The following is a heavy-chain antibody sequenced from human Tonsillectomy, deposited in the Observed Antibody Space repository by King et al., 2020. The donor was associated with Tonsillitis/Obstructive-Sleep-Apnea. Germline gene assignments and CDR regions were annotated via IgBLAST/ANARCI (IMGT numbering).Heavy chain of an antibody. J-gene: IGHJ6*02. V-gene: IGHV4-39*01. CDR2: IYYSGST. Sequence: QLQESGPGLVKPSETLSLTCTVSGGSISSSSYYWGWIRQPPGQGLEWIGSIYYSGSTYYNPSLKSRVTISVDTSKNQFSLKLSSVTAADTAVYYCARRSGSLCMDVWGQGTTVTVSS. D-gene: IGHD1-26*01. CDR1: GGSISSSSYY. CDR3: ARRSGSLCMDV.